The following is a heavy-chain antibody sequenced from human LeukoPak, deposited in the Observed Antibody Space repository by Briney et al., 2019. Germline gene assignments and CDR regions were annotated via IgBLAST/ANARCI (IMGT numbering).Heavy chain of an antibody. Sequence: PGGSLRLSCAASGFTVSSNYMSWVRQAPGKGLEWVSVIYSGGSTYYADSVEGRFTISRDNSKNTLYLQMNSLRAEDTAVYYCARSVLRVDDYVWGSYRSYYFDYWGQGTLVTVSS. CDR2: IYSGGST. CDR3: ARSVLRVDDYVWGSYRSYYFDY. D-gene: IGHD3-16*02. V-gene: IGHV3-53*01. CDR1: GFTVSSNY. J-gene: IGHJ4*02.